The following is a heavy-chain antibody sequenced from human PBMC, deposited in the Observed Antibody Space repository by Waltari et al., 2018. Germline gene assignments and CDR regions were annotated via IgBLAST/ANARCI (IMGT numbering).Heavy chain of an antibody. J-gene: IGHJ4*02. V-gene: IGHV4-59*01. CDR2: IYSSGTS. CDR1: GGSISSYF. D-gene: IGHD3-10*01. Sequence: QVRLQQSGPGLVKPSETLSLTCSVSGGSISSYFWTWLRQPPGKGLEWIGYIYSSGTSKSDPSLKSRVTFSVDKSKNQFSLKLSSVTAADTAVYYCARDRGLESRDGPEYYFDYWGQGTLVTVSS. CDR3: ARDRGLESRDGPEYYFDY.